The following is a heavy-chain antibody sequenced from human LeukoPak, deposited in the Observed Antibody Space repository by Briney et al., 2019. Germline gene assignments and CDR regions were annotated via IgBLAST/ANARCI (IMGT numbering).Heavy chain of an antibody. Sequence: GASVKVSCKASGYSFISYGISWVRQAPGQGLDWMGWISVYNGNIHYAQKFQGRVTVTTDTSTNTAYMELRSLRSDDTAVYYCARAINYGSGSYYLFDYWGQGTLVTVSP. CDR3: ARAINYGSGSYYLFDY. J-gene: IGHJ4*02. CDR1: GYSFISYG. D-gene: IGHD3-10*01. V-gene: IGHV1-18*01. CDR2: ISVYNGNI.